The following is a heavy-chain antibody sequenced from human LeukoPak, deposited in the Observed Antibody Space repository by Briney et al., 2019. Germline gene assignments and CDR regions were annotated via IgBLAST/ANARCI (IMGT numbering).Heavy chain of an antibody. Sequence: TGGSLRLSCAASGFTFSSYWMSWVRQAPGKGLEWVANIKQDGSEKYYVDSVKGRFTISRDTAKNSLYLQMNSLRAEDTAVYYCARHCSGGSRSSWGDALYIWGQGTMVTVSS. CDR3: ARHCSGGSRSSWGDALYI. V-gene: IGHV3-7*01. CDR2: IKQDGSEK. J-gene: IGHJ3*02. D-gene: IGHD2-15*01. CDR1: GFTFSSYW.